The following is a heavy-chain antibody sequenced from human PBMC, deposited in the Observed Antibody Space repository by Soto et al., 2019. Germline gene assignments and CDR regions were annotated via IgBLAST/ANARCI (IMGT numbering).Heavy chain of an antibody. CDR2: ISGSGGST. D-gene: IGHD3-10*01. CDR3: AKRRGRFGEYRYYYMDV. V-gene: IGHV3-23*01. CDR1: GFTFSSYA. J-gene: IGHJ6*03. Sequence: GGSLRLSCAASGFTFSSYAMSWVRQAPGKGLEWVSAISGSGGSTYYADSVKGRFTISRDNSKNTLYLQMNSLRAEDTAVYYCAKRRGRFGEYRYYYMDVWGKGTTVTVSS.